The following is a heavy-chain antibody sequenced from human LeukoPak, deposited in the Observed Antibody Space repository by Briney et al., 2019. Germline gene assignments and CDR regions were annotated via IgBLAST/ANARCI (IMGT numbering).Heavy chain of an antibody. CDR2: IYYSGST. CDR3: ARTTNSYGDYDGDFDY. V-gene: IGHV4-61*01. Sequence: SETLSLTCTVSGGSVSSGSYYWSWIRQPPGKGLEWIGYIYYSGSTNYNPSLKSRVTISVDTSKNQFSLKLSSVTAADTAVYYCARTTNSYGDYDGDFDYWDQGTLVTVSS. J-gene: IGHJ4*02. D-gene: IGHD4-17*01. CDR1: GGSVSSGSYY.